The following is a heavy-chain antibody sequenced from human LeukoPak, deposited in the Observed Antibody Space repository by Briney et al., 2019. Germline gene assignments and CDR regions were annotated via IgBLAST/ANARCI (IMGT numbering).Heavy chain of an antibody. J-gene: IGHJ2*01. CDR1: GFTLSNFA. V-gene: IGHV3-30-3*01. D-gene: IGHD5-12*01. CDR3: ARGTGDYDYPLRDRWYFDL. Sequence: GRSLRLSCAASGFTLSNFAVRWVRQSPGKGLEWVAVISDDGSNKYYAEYVRGRFTISRSTPRNTLYLQMNSLRPEDTAVYYCARGTGDYDYPLRDRWYFDLWGRGTLVTVSS. CDR2: ISDDGSNK.